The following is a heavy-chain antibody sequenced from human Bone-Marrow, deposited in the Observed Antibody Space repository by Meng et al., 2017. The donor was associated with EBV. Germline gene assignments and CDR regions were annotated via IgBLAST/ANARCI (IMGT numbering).Heavy chain of an antibody. CDR1: GFSLSTSGMG. J-gene: IGHJ4*02. D-gene: IGHD6-19*01. Sequence: QITLKESGPTVINPTLTPTLTCTFSGFSLSTSGMGVAWIRQPPGKALEWLALIYWDDETRYSPALKNRLTVTKDSSKNQVVFRMANLDPADTATYYCAHRRSDSGWFGYWGQGTLVTVSS. CDR2: IYWDDET. CDR3: AHRRSDSGWFGY. V-gene: IGHV2-5*02.